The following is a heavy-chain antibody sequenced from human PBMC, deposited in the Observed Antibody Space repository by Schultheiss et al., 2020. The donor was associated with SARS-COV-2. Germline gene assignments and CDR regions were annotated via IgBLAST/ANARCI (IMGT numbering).Heavy chain of an antibody. CDR1: GFTFSSYG. Sequence: GESLKISCAASGFTFSSYGMHWVRQAPGKGLEWVAVIWYDGSNKYYADSVKGRFTISRDNAKSSLYLQMNSLRAEDTAVYYCARALGGGTYSSSWYGLPDYWGQGTLVTVAS. V-gene: IGHV3-33*01. J-gene: IGHJ4*02. CDR2: IWYDGSNK. CDR3: ARALGGGTYSSSWYGLPDY. D-gene: IGHD6-13*01.